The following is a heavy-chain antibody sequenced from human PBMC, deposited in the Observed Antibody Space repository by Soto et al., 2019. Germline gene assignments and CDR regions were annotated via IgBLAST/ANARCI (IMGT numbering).Heavy chain of an antibody. J-gene: IGHJ5*02. CDR3: ARNLTTTLRGNWFDP. V-gene: IGHV3-11*01. Sequence: LRLSCAASGFTFSDYYMSWIRQAPGKGLEWVSYISSSGSTIYYADSVKGRFTISRDNAKNSLYLQMNSLRAEDTAVYYCARNLTTTLRGNWFDPWGQGTLVTVPS. D-gene: IGHD3-22*01. CDR2: ISSSGSTI. CDR1: GFTFSDYY.